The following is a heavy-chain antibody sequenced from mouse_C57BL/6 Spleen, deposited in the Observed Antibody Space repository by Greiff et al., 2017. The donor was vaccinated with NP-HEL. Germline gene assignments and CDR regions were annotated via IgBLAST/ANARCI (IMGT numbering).Heavy chain of an antibody. J-gene: IGHJ3*01. CDR2: ISSGSSTI. CDR3: ARGRLFAY. Sequence: EVQLVESGGGLVKPGGSLKLSCAASGFTFSDYGMHWVRQAPEKGLEWVAYISSGSSTINYADKVKGRFTISRDNAETTLFLQMTSLRSEDTAMYYCARGRLFAYWGQGTLVTVSA. CDR1: GFTFSDYG. V-gene: IGHV5-17*01.